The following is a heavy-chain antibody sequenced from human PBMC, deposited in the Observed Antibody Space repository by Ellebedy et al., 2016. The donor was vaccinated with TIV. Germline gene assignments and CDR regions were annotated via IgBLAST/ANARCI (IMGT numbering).Heavy chain of an antibody. CDR2: HDWEDDK. CDR3: ARSPPYNAVICPHVDYYGIDV. V-gene: IGHV2-70*17. D-gene: IGHD5-24*01. CDR1: GFSLSTSGLS. J-gene: IGHJ6*02. Sequence: SGPTLVKPTPTLTLTCTISGFSLSTSGLSVSWIRQPPGKALEWHARHDWEDDKFYRTSLKTRLTISKDTSKNAVVLMMTEGDPEDTATYYCARSPPYNAVICPHVDYYGIDVWGQGTTVTVS.